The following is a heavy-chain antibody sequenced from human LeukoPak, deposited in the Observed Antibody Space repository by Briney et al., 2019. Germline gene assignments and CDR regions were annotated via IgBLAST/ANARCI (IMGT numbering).Heavy chain of an antibody. CDR1: GFTFSDYY. CDR2: ISSSGSTI. J-gene: IGHJ6*02. V-gene: IGHV3-11*01. CDR3: ARDRVGYCSSTSCYNYYYGMDV. D-gene: IGHD2-2*01. Sequence: GGSLRLPCAASGFTFSDYYMSWIRQAPGKGLEWVSYISSSGSTIYYADSVKGRFTISRDNAKNSLYLQMDSLRAEDTAVYYCARDRVGYCSSTSCYNYYYGMDVWGQGTTVTVSS.